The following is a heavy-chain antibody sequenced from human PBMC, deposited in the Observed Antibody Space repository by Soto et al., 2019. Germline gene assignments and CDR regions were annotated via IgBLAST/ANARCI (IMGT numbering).Heavy chain of an antibody. V-gene: IGHV3-23*01. Sequence: PGGSLRLSCAASGFSFAGYALTWVRLAPGKGLEWVASISGGGGSTYYADSVKGRFSISRDNSNRVVYLQMGSLTAGDTAVYYCAKTETFNGYYNAFDYWGQGTRVTSPQ. CDR2: ISGGGGST. CDR3: AKTETFNGYYNAFDY. J-gene: IGHJ4*02. D-gene: IGHD3-9*01. CDR1: GFSFAGYA.